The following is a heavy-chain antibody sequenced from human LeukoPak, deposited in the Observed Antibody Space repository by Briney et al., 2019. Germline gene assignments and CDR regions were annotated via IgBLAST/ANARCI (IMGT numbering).Heavy chain of an antibody. CDR1: GLTFTNAW. CDR3: ARVGTSGWTSDY. D-gene: IGHD6-19*01. CDR2: ISSSSRTI. V-gene: IGHV3-48*04. Sequence: PEGSLRLSCEVSGLTFTNAWMDWVRQAPGKGLEWLSYISSSSRTISYADSLKGRFTVSRDNAKNSLDLQMNSLRVEDTAVYYCARVGTSGWTSDYWGQGTLVTVSS. J-gene: IGHJ4*02.